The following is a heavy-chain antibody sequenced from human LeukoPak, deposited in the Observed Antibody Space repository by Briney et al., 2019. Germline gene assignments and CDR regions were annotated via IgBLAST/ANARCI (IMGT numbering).Heavy chain of an antibody. Sequence: GGSLRLSCTASGFTFCDYAMSWVRQAPGKGLEWVGFIRSKPYGGTTDYAASVKGRFTISRDDSKSIAYLQMDSLKAEDTAVYYCTSRRHCSGACCFQGLDYWGQGTLVTVSS. D-gene: IGHD2-15*01. CDR2: IRSKPYGGTT. J-gene: IGHJ4*02. CDR1: GFTFCDYA. CDR3: TSRRHCSGACCFQGLDY. V-gene: IGHV3-49*04.